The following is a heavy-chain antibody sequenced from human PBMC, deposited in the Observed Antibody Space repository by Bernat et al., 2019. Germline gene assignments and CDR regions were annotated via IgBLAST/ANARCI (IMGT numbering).Heavy chain of an antibody. CDR3: ARGGLRGDY. Sequence: QVQLQESGPGLVKPSETLSLTCTVSGGSISSYYWSWIRQPPGKGLEWIGYSYYSGSTNYNPSLKSRVTISVDTSKNQFSLKLSSVTAADTAVYYCARGGLRGDYWGQGTLVTVSS. CDR2: SYYSGST. J-gene: IGHJ4*02. V-gene: IGHV4-59*01. CDR1: GGSISSYY. D-gene: IGHD5-12*01.